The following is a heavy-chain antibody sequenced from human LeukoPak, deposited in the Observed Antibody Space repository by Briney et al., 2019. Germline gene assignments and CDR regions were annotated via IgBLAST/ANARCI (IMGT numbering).Heavy chain of an antibody. CDR1: GFTFSSYS. Sequence: TGGSLRLSCAASGFTFSSYSMNWVRQAPGKGLEWVSSISSSSSYIYYADSVKGRFTISRDNAKNSLYLQMNSLRAEDTAVYYCARGDCSSTSCQGAYGMDVWGQGTTVTVSS. CDR3: ARGDCSSTSCQGAYGMDV. CDR2: ISSSSSYI. V-gene: IGHV3-21*01. J-gene: IGHJ6*02. D-gene: IGHD2-2*01.